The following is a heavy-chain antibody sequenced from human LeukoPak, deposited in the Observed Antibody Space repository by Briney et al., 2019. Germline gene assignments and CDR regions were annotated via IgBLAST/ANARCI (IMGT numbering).Heavy chain of an antibody. J-gene: IGHJ6*03. Sequence: SETLSLTCTVSGYSITSAYYWSWIRQPLGKGLEWIGEINHSGSTNYNPSLKSRVTISVDTSKNQFSLKLSSVTAADTAVYYCASLIAARPGGYYYYYMDVWGKGTTVTVSS. CDR3: ASLIAARPGGYYYYYMDV. CDR1: GYSITSAYY. D-gene: IGHD6-6*01. V-gene: IGHV4-34*01. CDR2: INHSGST.